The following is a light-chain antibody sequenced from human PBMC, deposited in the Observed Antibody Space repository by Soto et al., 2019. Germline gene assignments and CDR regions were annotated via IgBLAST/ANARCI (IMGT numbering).Light chain of an antibody. Sequence: EIVLTQSPATLSLSPGERATLSCRASQSVSSNLAWYQQKLGQAPRLLIYDAFNRATGIPARFSGSGSWTDFTLTISNLEPEDFAVYYCQQRSSWPTFGQGTKLEIK. CDR1: QSVSSN. CDR3: QQRSSWPT. CDR2: DAF. J-gene: IGKJ2*01. V-gene: IGKV3-11*01.